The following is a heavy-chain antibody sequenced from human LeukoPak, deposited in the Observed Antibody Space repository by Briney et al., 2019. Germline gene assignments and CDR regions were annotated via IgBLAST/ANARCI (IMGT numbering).Heavy chain of an antibody. CDR3: ARATPVTGDPYYFDY. Sequence: PSETLSLTCTVSGGSISSYYWSWIRQPPGKGLEWIGYIYYSGSTNYNPSLKSRVTISVDTSKNQFSLKLSSVTAADTAVYYCARATPVTGDPYYFDYWGQGTLVTVSS. J-gene: IGHJ4*02. CDR1: GGSISSYY. CDR2: IYYSGST. D-gene: IGHD7-27*01. V-gene: IGHV4-59*01.